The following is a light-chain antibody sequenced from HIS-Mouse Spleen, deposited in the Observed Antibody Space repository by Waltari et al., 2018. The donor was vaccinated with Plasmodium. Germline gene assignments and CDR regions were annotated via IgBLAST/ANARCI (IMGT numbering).Light chain of an antibody. CDR3: SSYTSSSTA. J-gene: IGLJ1*01. Sequence: QSALTQPASVSGSPGPSIPISCPATSSDVGGYHYVSWYQQHPGKAPKLMIYDVSNRPSGVSNRFSGSKSGNTASLTISGLQAEDEADYYCSSYTSSSTAFGTGTKVTVL. CDR2: DVS. V-gene: IGLV2-14*03. CDR1: SSDVGGYHY.